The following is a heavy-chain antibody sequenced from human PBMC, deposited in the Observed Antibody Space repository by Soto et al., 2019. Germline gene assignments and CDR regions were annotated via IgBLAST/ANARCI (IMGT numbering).Heavy chain of an antibody. CDR2: IFSNDAK. CDR3: ARSLYVDYVHWYFDL. J-gene: IGHJ2*01. Sequence: QVTLKESGPVLVKPTETLTLTCTVSGFSLRNTRMGVSWIRQSPGKALEWLAHIFSNDAKSYSPSLKSRLAISRDPSKSQVVLTMTHVAPVDTATYYCARSLYVDYVHWYFDLWGRGTLVTVSS. D-gene: IGHD4-17*01. CDR1: GFSLRNTRMG. V-gene: IGHV2-26*01.